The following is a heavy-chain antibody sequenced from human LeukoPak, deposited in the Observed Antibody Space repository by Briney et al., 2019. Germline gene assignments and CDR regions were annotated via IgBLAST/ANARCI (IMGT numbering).Heavy chain of an antibody. CDR3: ARGSGSYYDAFDI. D-gene: IGHD1-26*01. V-gene: IGHV4-59*01. CDR1: NGSISTYY. J-gene: IGHJ3*02. Sequence: SETLSLTCIVSNGSISTYYWSWIRQPPGKGLEGIGYIDYSGSTNYNPSLKSRVTMSLDTCKNHFSLRLSSVTAADSAVYYCARGSGSYYDAFDIWGQGTMVTVSS. CDR2: IDYSGST.